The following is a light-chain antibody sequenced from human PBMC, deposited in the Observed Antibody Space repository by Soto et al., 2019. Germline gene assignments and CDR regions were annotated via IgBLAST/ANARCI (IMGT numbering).Light chain of an antibody. J-gene: IGKJ1*01. CDR2: GAS. Sequence: EIVLTQSPATLSVSAGGTVTLSCRASQSIRTNVAWYQQISGQAPRLLVYGASTRATGVPARFSGSGSGTEFTLTISSLQSEDSAFYYCQQHSHWPPWTFGQGTRVEIQ. V-gene: IGKV3-15*01. CDR1: QSIRTN. CDR3: QQHSHWPPWT.